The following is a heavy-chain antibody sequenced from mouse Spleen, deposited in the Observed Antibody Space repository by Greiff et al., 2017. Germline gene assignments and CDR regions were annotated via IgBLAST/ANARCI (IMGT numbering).Heavy chain of an antibody. J-gene: IGHJ2*01. Sequence: EVQRVESGGGLVKLGGSLKLSCAASGFTFSSYAMSWVRQTPEKRLEWVATISSGGGNTYYPDSVKGRFTISRDNAKNTLYLQMSSLKSEDTAMYYCARAHGDYFDYWGQGTTLTVSS. V-gene: IGHV5-9-3*01. CDR2: ISSGGGNT. CDR1: GFTFSSYA. CDR3: ARAHGDYFDY.